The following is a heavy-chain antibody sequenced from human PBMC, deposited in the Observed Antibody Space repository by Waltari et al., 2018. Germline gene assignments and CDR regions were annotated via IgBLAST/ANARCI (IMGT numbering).Heavy chain of an antibody. CDR3: ARGSRDN. J-gene: IGHJ4*02. V-gene: IGHV4-59*11. CDR2: IYYSGST. Sequence: QVQLQESAPGLVNPSDTLSLTGTISAGSISSHYWSWIRQPPGKGLEWIGYIYYSGSTNYNPSLKSRVTISVDTSKNQFSLKLSSVTAADTAVYYCARGSRDNWGQGTLVTVSS. D-gene: IGHD6-13*01. CDR1: AGSISSHY.